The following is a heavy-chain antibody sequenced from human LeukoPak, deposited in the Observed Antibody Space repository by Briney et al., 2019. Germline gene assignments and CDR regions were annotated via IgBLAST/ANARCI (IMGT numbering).Heavy chain of an antibody. D-gene: IGHD3-22*01. CDR2: IYYSGST. CDR1: GDSINTHY. Sequence: SETLSLTCTVSGDSINTHYWSWIRQPPGKGLEWIGYIYYSGSTNYNPSLKSRVSISVDPSKNQFSLQLTSVTAADTAVYYCARDRRYYETNGSPLGWFDPWGQGTLVTVSS. J-gene: IGHJ5*02. V-gene: IGHV4-59*11. CDR3: ARDRRYYETNGSPLGWFDP.